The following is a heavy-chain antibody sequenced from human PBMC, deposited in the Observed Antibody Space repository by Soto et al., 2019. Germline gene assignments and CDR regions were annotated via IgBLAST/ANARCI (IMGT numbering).Heavy chain of an antibody. Sequence: PWGSLRLSCTFTFSMYSMNWVRQAPGKGPEWVASISSGSAYIKYAESVKGRFTISRDNAKNSLHLQMNSLRAEDTAIYHCARDQGGSYDSWFDPWGQGTLVTVSS. CDR3: ARDQGGSYDSWFDP. J-gene: IGHJ5*02. V-gene: IGHV3-21*06. CDR1: FTFSMYS. D-gene: IGHD1-26*01. CDR2: ISSGSAYI.